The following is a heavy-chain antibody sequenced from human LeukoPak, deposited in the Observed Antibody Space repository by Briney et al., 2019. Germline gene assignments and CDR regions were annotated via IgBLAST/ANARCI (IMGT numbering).Heavy chain of an antibody. Sequence: GGSLRLSCAASGFTFSIYWMTWVRQAPGKGLEWVANIKEDGSVKYYVDSVKGRFTISRDNAKKSLYLQMNNLRGDDTAVYFFARRWKLSLDVWGQGTTVTVSS. CDR1: GFTFSIYW. CDR3: ARRWKLSLDV. CDR2: IKEDGSVK. J-gene: IGHJ6*02. D-gene: IGHD5-24*01. V-gene: IGHV3-7*01.